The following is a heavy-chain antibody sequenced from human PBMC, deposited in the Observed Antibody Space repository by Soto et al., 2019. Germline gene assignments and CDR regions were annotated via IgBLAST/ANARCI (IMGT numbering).Heavy chain of an antibody. CDR2: IYPGDSDT. V-gene: IGHV5-51*01. CDR3: ARSRRGAYSSGWYSLSGYYNYGIDV. J-gene: IGHJ6*02. Sequence: PGESLKISCKGSGYSFTSYWIGWVRQMPGKGLEWMGIIYPGDSDTKYSPSLQGQVTISADTSISTAYLQWTSLKASDTAMYYCARSRRGAYSSGWYSLSGYYNYGIDVWGQGTKVTVSS. CDR1: GYSFTSYW. D-gene: IGHD6-19*01.